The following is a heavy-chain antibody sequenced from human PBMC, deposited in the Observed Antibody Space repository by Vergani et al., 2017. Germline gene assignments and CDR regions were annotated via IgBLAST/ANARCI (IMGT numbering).Heavy chain of an antibody. CDR2: IHTSGST. V-gene: IGHV4-61*02. Sequence: QVQLQESVPGLVKPSQTLSLTSTVSGGSINSHNYYWSWIRQPAGKGLEWIGRIHTSGSTNYNPSLKSRVTMSEDTSKNQFSLKLTSVTAADTAVYFCARGSCLGGSCYKPLFDYWGQGILVTVSS. CDR3: ARGSCLGGSCYKPLFDY. D-gene: IGHD2-15*01. CDR1: GGSINSHNYY. J-gene: IGHJ4*02.